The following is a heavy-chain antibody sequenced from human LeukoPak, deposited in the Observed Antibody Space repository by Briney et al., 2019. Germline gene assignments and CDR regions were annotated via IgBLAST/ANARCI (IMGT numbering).Heavy chain of an antibody. J-gene: IGHJ6*03. V-gene: IGHV1-8*01. D-gene: IGHD5-18*01. CDR2: MNPNSGNT. Sequence: GASVKVSCKASGYTFTSYDINWVRQATGQGLEWMGWMNPNSGNTGYAQKFQGRVTMTRNTSISTAYMELSSLRSEDTAVYYCAREGYSLGPYYYMDVWGKGTTVTISS. CDR1: GYTFTSYD. CDR3: AREGYSLGPYYYMDV.